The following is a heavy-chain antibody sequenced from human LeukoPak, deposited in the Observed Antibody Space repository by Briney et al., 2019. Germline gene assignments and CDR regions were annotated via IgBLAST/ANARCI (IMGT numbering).Heavy chain of an antibody. CDR1: GGSISSSSYY. CDR3: ARVAPYSSSSRWFDP. Sequence: PSETLSLTCTVSGGSISSSSYYWGWIRQPPGKGLEWIGSIYYSGSTYYNPSLKSRVTISVDTSKNQYSLKLSSVTAADTAVYYCARVAPYSSSSRWFDPWGQGTLVTVSS. CDR2: IYYSGST. D-gene: IGHD6-13*01. J-gene: IGHJ5*02. V-gene: IGHV4-39*07.